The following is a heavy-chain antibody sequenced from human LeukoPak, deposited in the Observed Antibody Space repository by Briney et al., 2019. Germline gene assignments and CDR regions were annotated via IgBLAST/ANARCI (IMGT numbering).Heavy chain of an antibody. CDR3: AKWDYYDSSGYYYFDY. J-gene: IGHJ4*02. V-gene: IGHV3-23*01. Sequence: GGSLRLSCAASGFTFSSYAMSWVRQAPGKGLEWVSAISGSGGSTYYADSVKGRFTLSRDNSKNTLYLQMNSLRAEDTAVYYCAKWDYYDSSGYYYFDYWGQGTLVTVSS. CDR1: GFTFSSYA. D-gene: IGHD3-22*01. CDR2: ISGSGGST.